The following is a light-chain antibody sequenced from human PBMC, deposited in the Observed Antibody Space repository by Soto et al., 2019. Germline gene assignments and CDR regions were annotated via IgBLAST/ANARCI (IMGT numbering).Light chain of an antibody. CDR1: QSIPSS. V-gene: IGKV1-5*01. CDR2: DAS. Sequence: DIQMTQSPSTLSASVGDRVTITCRASQSIPSSLAWYQQKPGKAPNLLIYDASILESGVPSRFSGSGSGTEFTLTISSLQSEDFGVYFCQQYKDWPTTFGQGTKVEIK. J-gene: IGKJ1*01. CDR3: QQYKDWPTT.